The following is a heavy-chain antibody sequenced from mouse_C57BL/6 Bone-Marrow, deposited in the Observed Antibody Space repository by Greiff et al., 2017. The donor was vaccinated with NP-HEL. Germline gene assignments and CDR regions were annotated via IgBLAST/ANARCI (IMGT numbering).Heavy chain of an antibody. Sequence: VQLQQPGADLVKPGASVKLSCTASGYTFTSYWMHWVKQRPGRGLEWIGRIDPNSGGTKFNEKFKTKATLTVDKPSSTAYMQLSSLTSEDSAVYYCARYYYGSRGWYFDVWGTGTTVTVSS. CDR3: ARYYYGSRGWYFDV. D-gene: IGHD1-1*01. V-gene: IGHV1-72*01. CDR2: IDPNSGGT. J-gene: IGHJ1*03. CDR1: GYTFTSYW.